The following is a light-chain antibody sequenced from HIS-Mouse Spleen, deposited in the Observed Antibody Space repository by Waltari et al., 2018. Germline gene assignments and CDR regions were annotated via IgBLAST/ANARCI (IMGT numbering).Light chain of an antibody. CDR2: DAS. Sequence: EIVLTQSPATLSLSPGERPTLPCRASQRVSSYLAWYQQKPGQAPRLLIYDASNRATGIPARFSGSGSGTDFTLTISSLEPEDFAVYYCQQRSNWWTFGQGTKVEIK. J-gene: IGKJ1*01. V-gene: IGKV3-11*01. CDR3: QQRSNWWT. CDR1: QRVSSY.